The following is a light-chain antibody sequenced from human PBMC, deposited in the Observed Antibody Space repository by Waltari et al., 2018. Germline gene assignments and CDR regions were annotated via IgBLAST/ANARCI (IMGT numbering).Light chain of an antibody. CDR3: MQALRSPWT. CDR1: QSLLDSEGYNY. V-gene: IGKV2-28*01. J-gene: IGKJ1*01. CDR2: GGS. Sequence: DIVMTQSPPSLPIIPGEPASLTCTSSQSLLDSEGYNYVNWYLQKPGQSPQLLLYGGSIRASGFPDRFSGSGSGTHFTLKISRVEADDVGLYYCMQALRSPWTFGQGTRLDMK.